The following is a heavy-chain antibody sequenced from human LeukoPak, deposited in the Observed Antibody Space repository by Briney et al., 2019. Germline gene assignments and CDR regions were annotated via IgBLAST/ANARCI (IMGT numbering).Heavy chain of an antibody. Sequence: SVKVSCKASGGTFSSYAISWVRQAPGQGLEWMGRIIPILGIANYAQKFQGRVTITADKSTSTAYMELSSLRSEDTAMYYCARVGSSWYYYYGMDVWGQGTTVTVSS. CDR2: IIPILGIA. J-gene: IGHJ6*02. CDR1: GGTFSSYA. V-gene: IGHV1-69*04. CDR3: ARVGSSWYYYYGMDV. D-gene: IGHD6-13*01.